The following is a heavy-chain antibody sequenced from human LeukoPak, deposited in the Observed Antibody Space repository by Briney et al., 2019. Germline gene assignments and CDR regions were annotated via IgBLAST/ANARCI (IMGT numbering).Heavy chain of an antibody. Sequence: ASVKVSCKASGYTFVGYYMHWVRQAPGQGLEWMGWINPNSGGTNYAQKFQGRVTMTRDTSISTAYMELSRLTSDDTAVYYCAVPTLINYYHYWGQGTLVTVSS. CDR3: AVPTLINYYHY. D-gene: IGHD3-22*01. CDR2: INPNSGGT. J-gene: IGHJ4*02. CDR1: GYTFVGYY. V-gene: IGHV1-2*02.